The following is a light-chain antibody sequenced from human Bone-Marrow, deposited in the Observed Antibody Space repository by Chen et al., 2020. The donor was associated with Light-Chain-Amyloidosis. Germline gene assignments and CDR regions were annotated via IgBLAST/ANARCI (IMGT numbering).Light chain of an antibody. CDR3: QQRSNWPPYT. CDR1: QSVSSY. CDR2: DAS. J-gene: IGKJ2*01. Sequence: EIVLTQSPATLSLSPGERATLSCRASQSVSSYLAWYQQKPGQAPRLLIYDASNRATGIPARFSGSGYGTDFTLTISSLDPEDFAVYYCQQRSNWPPYTFGQGTKLEIK. V-gene: IGKV3-11*01.